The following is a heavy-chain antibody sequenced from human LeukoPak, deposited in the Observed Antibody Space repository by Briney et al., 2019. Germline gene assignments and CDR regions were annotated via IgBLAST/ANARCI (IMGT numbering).Heavy chain of an antibody. Sequence: ASETLSLTCTVSGGSISSYYWSWIRQPAGKGLEWIGRIYRDGSTNYKPSLKSRLTMSLDTSRNQFSLRLTSPTAADTAVYYCARDLLYGRNSEYSFDSWGQGTLVTVSS. CDR2: IYRDGST. V-gene: IGHV4-4*07. CDR1: GGSISSYY. J-gene: IGHJ4*02. CDR3: ARDLLYGRNSEYSFDS. D-gene: IGHD4-23*01.